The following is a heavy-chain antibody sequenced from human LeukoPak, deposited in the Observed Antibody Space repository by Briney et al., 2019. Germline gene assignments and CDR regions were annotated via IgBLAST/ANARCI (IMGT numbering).Heavy chain of an antibody. Sequence: ASVKVSCKASGGTFSSYAISWVRQAPGQGLEWMGGIIPIFGRANYAQKFQGRVTITADRSTITDYMELRRHRSEDTDREYSDRQSESNWFDPWGQGTLV. CDR2: IIPIFGRA. CDR1: GGTFSSYA. D-gene: IGHD1-14*01. V-gene: IGHV1-69*06. CDR3: DRQSESNWFDP. J-gene: IGHJ5*02.